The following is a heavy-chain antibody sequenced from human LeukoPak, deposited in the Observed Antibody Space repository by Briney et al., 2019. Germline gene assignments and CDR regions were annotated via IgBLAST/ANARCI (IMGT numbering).Heavy chain of an antibody. Sequence: SETLSLTCTVSGGSISSSSYYWGWIRQPPGKGLEWIGTIYYSGSTYYNPSLKSRVTISVDTSKNQFSLKLRSVTAADTAVYYCARGIGAFGYWGQGTLVTVSS. CDR3: ARGIGAFGY. D-gene: IGHD2-21*01. CDR1: GGSISSSSYY. CDR2: IYYSGST. V-gene: IGHV4-39*01. J-gene: IGHJ4*02.